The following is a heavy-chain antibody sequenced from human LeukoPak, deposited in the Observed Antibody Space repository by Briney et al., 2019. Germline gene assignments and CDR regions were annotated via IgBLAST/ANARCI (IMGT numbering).Heavy chain of an antibody. CDR3: ARENGGSYFYMDV. Sequence: PGGSLRLSCAASGFTVSSNYMSWVRQAPGRGLEWVSVIYGGGSTYYADSVKGRFTISRDNSKNTLYLQMNSLRAEDTAVYYCARENGGSYFYMDVWGKGTTVTVSS. D-gene: IGHD1-1*01. CDR1: GFTVSSNY. V-gene: IGHV3-66*01. CDR2: IYGGGST. J-gene: IGHJ6*03.